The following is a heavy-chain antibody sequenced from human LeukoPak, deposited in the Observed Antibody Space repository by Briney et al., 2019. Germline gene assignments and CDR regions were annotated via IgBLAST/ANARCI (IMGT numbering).Heavy chain of an antibody. CDR2: IYTSGST. CDR3: ARLSYYDSTVDY. Sequence: SETLSLTCTVSGCSISSYYWSWIRQPPGKGLEWIGYIYTSGSTNYNPSLKSRVTISVNTPKNQFSLKQSSVTAADTAVYYCARLSYYDSTVDYWGQGTLVTVSS. CDR1: GCSISSYY. J-gene: IGHJ4*02. D-gene: IGHD3-22*01. V-gene: IGHV4-4*09.